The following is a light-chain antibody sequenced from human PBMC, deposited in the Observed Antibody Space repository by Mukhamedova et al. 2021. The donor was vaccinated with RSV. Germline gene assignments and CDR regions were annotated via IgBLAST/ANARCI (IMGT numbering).Light chain of an antibody. CDR1: QSVSSN. CDR2: GAS. J-gene: IGKJ1*01. V-gene: IGKV3-15*01. Sequence: LSCRASQSVSSNLAWYQQKPGQAPRLLIYGASTRATGIPARFSGSGSGTEFTLTISSLQSEDFAVYYCQQYNNWPPWTFGQGTK. CDR3: QQYNNWPPWT.